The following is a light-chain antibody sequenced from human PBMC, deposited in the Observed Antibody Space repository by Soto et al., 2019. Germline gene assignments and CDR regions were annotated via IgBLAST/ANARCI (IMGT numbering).Light chain of an antibody. CDR3: SSYTSSSTLCV. Sequence: QSVLTQPASVSGSPGQSITISCTGTSSDVGGYNYVSWYQQHPGKAPKLMIYEVSNRPTGVSNLFSGSKSGNTASLTISGLQDEDVADYYCSSYTSSSTLCVFGTGTKVTVL. CDR2: EVS. J-gene: IGLJ1*01. CDR1: SSDVGGYNY. V-gene: IGLV2-14*01.